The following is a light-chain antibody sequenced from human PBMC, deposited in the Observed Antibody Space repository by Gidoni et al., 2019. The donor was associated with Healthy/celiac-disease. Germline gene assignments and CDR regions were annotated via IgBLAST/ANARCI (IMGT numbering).Light chain of an antibody. CDR1: QSISRN. CDR3: QQYNNWPPWA. J-gene: IGKJ1*01. V-gene: IGKV3-15*01. Sequence: IVMTPSPATLSVAPGERATLSCRASQSISRNLARYQQKPGQAPRLLIYGASTRATGIPARFSGSGSGTEFTLTISSLQSEDFAVYYCQQYNNWPPWAFGQGTKVEIK. CDR2: GAS.